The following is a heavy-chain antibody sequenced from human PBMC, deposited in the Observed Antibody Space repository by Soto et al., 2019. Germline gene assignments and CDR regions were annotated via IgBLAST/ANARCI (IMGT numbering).Heavy chain of an antibody. CDR2: IYTSGST. CDR1: GGSISSYY. D-gene: IGHD6-13*01. J-gene: IGHJ6*02. CDR3: ARASGIAAAGTSPLYYYYGMDV. V-gene: IGHV4-4*07. Sequence: KPSETLSLTCTVSGGSISSYYWSWIRQPAGKGLEWTGRIYTSGSTNYNPSLKSRATMSVDTSKNQFSLKLSSVTAADTAVYYCARASGIAAAGTSPLYYYYGMDVWGQGTTVTVSS.